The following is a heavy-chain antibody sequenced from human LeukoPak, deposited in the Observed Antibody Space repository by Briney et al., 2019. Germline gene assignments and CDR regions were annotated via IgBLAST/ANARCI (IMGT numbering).Heavy chain of an antibody. CDR2: INSDGSST. J-gene: IGHJ3*01. Sequence: PGGSLRLSCAASGFTFGSYGMNWVRQAPGKGLEWVSRINSDGSSTRYADSVKGRFTISRDNAKNTLYLQMNSLRAEDTAVYYCARGEYYYDSSGQDASWGQGTMVTVSS. CDR1: GFTFGSYG. D-gene: IGHD3-22*01. CDR3: ARGEYYYDSSGQDAS. V-gene: IGHV3-74*01.